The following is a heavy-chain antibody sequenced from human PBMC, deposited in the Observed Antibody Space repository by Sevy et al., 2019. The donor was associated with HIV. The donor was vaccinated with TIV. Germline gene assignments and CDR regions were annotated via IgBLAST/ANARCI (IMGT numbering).Heavy chain of an antibody. V-gene: IGHV4-59*01. Sequence: SETLSLTCTVSGGSISSYYWSWIRQPPGKGLEWIGYIYYSGSTNYNPSLKSRVTISVETSKNQFSLKLSSVTAADTAVYYCARTKAYYYDSSGYSNDAFDIWGQGTMVTVSS. CDR2: IYYSGST. CDR3: ARTKAYYYDSSGYSNDAFDI. CDR1: GGSISSYY. D-gene: IGHD3-22*01. J-gene: IGHJ3*02.